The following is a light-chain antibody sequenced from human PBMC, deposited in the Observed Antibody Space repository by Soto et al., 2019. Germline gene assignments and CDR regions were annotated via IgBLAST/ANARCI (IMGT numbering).Light chain of an antibody. J-gene: IGKJ2*03. Sequence: DVHLTQSPSFLSASVGDRVTITCRASQVINTYLAWYQQIPGKAPKLLIYAASTLQSGVPSRFSGSGSGTEFTLTISSLRPEDFATYYCQQLNSYPQSFGQGTKLEIK. CDR2: AAS. CDR1: QVINTY. V-gene: IGKV1-9*01. CDR3: QQLNSYPQS.